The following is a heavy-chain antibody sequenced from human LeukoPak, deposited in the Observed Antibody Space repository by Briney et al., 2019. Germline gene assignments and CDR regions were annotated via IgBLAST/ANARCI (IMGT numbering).Heavy chain of an antibody. CDR2: IIPIFGTA. J-gene: IGHJ6*02. D-gene: IGHD3-3*02. CDR1: GGTFSSYA. Sequence: GASVKVPCKASGGTFSSYAISWVRQAPGQGLEWMGGIIPIFGTANYAQKFQGRVTITADESTSTAYMELSSLRSEDTAVYYCARDLGIREYYYYGMDVWGQGTTVTVSS. CDR3: ARDLGIREYYYYGMDV. V-gene: IGHV1-69*13.